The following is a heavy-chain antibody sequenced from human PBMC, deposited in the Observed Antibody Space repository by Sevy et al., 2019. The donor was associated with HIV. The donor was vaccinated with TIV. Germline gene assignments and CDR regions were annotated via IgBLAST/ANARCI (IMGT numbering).Heavy chain of an antibody. J-gene: IGHJ6*02. CDR2: ISYDGSNK. Sequence: GGSLRLSCAASGFTFSNYAMHWVRQAPGKGLEWVAVISYDGSNKYYADSVRSRFTISRDSYKNTLYLQMNSLRPEDTAVYYCASDMEVYGGWEQTSQGTDVCGQGTTVTVSS. CDR3: ASDMEVYGGWEQTSQGTDV. CDR1: GFTFSNYA. V-gene: IGHV3-30-3*01. D-gene: IGHD1-26*01.